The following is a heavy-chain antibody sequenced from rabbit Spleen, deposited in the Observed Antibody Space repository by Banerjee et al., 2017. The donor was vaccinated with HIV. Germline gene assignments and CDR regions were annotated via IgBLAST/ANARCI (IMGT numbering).Heavy chain of an antibody. Sequence: QEQLVESGGGLVQPEGYLTLTCTTSGVSFSGDSYMCWVRQAPGKGLEWISCIAGSSSGFTYSATWAKGRFTCSKTSSTTVTLQMPSLTVADTATYFCARDLPGVIGWNFNLWGQGTLVTVS. CDR1: GVSFSGDSY. CDR3: ARDLPGVIGWNFNL. D-gene: IGHD1-1*01. CDR2: IAGSSSGFT. J-gene: IGHJ4*01. V-gene: IGHV1S45*01.